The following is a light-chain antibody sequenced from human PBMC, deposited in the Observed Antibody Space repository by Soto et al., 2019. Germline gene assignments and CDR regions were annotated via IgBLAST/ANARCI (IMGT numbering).Light chain of an antibody. CDR1: SSDVGVYNY. CDR2: EVS. CDR3: SSHTSYSTRV. Sequence: QSVLTQPASVSGSPGQSIAISCTGTSSDVGVYNYVSWYQQHPGKAPKLMIHEVSNRPSGISDRFSGSKSGNTASLTISGLQADDEADYYCSSHTSYSTRVFGTGTKVTVL. J-gene: IGLJ1*01. V-gene: IGLV2-14*01.